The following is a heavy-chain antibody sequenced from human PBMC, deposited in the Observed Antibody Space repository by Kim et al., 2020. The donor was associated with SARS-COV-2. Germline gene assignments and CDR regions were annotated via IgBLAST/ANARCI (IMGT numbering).Heavy chain of an antibody. CDR3: AKEGQIVLMVYATD. CDR1: GFLFSSYA. V-gene: IGHV3-23*01. J-gene: IGHJ4*02. CDR2: ISGSGGST. Sequence: GGSLRLSCAASGFLFSSYAMSWVRQAPGKGLEWVSTISGSGGSTYYADSVKGRFTISRDNSKNTLYLQMNSLRAEDTAVYYCAKEGQIVLMVYATDWGQGTLVTVSS. D-gene: IGHD2-8*01.